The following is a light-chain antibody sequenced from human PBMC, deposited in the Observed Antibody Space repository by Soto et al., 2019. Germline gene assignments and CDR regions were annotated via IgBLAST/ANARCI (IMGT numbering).Light chain of an antibody. J-gene: IGLJ1*01. CDR2: EVS. Sequence: SVLTQPPSVSGSPGQSVTISCTGTSSDVGSYNRVSWYQQPPGTAPKLMIYEVSNRPSGVPDRFSGSKSGNTASLTISGLQAEDEADYYCRSYTTSSTYVFGIGPKVTVL. V-gene: IGLV2-18*02. CDR3: RSYTTSSTYV. CDR1: SSDVGSYNR.